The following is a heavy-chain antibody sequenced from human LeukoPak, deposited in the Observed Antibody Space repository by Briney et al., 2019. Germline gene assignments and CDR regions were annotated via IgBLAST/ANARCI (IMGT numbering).Heavy chain of an antibody. V-gene: IGHV1-69*04. CDR1: GGTFSSYA. J-gene: IGHJ6*02. CDR3: APGINYYYYGMDV. D-gene: IGHD2/OR15-2a*01. CDR2: IIPILGLA. Sequence: SVKVSCKASGGTFSSYAISWVRQAPGQELEGMGRIIPILGLANYAQKFQGRVTITADKSTSTAYMELSSLRSEDTAVYYCAPGINYYYYGMDVWGQGTTVTVSS.